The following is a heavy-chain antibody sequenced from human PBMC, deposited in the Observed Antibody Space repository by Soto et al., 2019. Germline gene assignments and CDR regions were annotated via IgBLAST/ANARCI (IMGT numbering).Heavy chain of an antibody. CDR2: IIPIFSRT. V-gene: IGHV1-69*01. CDR3: ARDVVRSTAGDS. CDR1: GGSFSTSS. D-gene: IGHD2-15*01. J-gene: IGHJ4*02. Sequence: QVQLVQAGTEVKEPGSSVKVSCKASGGSFSTSSVVWVRQGPGQGLEWMGGIIPIFSRTNLAQKFQGRVTVRADESTRTTYMELRSLTSEDTAIYYCARDVVRSTAGDSWGQVTLVTVSS.